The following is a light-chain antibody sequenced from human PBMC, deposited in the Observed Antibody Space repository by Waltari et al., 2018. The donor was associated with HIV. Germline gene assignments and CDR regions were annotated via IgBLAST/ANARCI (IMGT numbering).Light chain of an antibody. J-gene: IGKJ4*01. V-gene: IGKV1-27*01. CDR3: QEYNSAPFT. Sequence: DIQMTQSPSSLSASVADRVTLTCRASQDITNYLAWYQQKPGKVPKLLIYAASTLQSGVPSRFSGSGSGTDFTLTISSLQPEDVAIYYCQEYNSAPFTFGGGTKVEIK. CDR1: QDITNY. CDR2: AAS.